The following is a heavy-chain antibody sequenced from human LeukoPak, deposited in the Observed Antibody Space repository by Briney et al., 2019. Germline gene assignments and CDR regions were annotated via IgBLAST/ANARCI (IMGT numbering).Heavy chain of an antibody. CDR1: GFTVSTNC. V-gene: IGHV3-53*04. D-gene: IGHD1-26*01. J-gene: IGHJ4*02. CDR3: ARQGELAIDD. CDR2: IYCGGAT. Sequence: GGSLRLSCAASGFTVSTNCMTWVRQAPGKGLEWVSTIYCGGATYYSDSVMRRFIISRHNSRNTLYLQMNSLRAEDAAVYYCARQGELAIDDWGQGSLVT.